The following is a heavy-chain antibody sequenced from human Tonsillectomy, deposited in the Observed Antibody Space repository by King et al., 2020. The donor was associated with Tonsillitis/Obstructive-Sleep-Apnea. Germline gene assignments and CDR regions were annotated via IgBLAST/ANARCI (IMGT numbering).Heavy chain of an antibody. CDR3: ARERRGLRFRGWFDP. CDR1: GGSFSGYY. V-gene: IGHV4-34*01. J-gene: IGHJ5*02. D-gene: IGHD3-3*01. Sequence: VQLQQWGAGLLKPSETLSLTCAVYGGSFSGYYWSWIRQPPGKGLEWIGEINHSGSTNYNPSLKSRVTISVDTSKNPFSLKLSSVTAADTAVYYCARERRGLRFRGWFDPWGQGTLVTVSS. CDR2: INHSGST.